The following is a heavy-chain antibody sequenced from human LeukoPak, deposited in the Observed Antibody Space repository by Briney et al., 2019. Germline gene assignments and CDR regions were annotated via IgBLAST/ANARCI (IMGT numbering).Heavy chain of an antibody. D-gene: IGHD6-6*01. CDR2: IIPIFGTA. CDR1: GGTFSSYA. V-gene: IGHV1-69*06. CDR3: ARDRDSSSGGYYFDY. Sequence: ASVKVSCKASGGTFSSYAISWVRQAPGQGLEWMGGIIPIFGTANYAQKFQGRATITADKSTSTAYMELSSLRSEDTAVYYCARDRDSSSGGYYFDYWGQGTLVTVSS. J-gene: IGHJ4*02.